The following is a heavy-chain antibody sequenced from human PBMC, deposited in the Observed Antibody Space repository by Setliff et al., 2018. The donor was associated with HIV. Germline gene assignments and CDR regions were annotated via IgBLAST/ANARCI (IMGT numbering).Heavy chain of an antibody. J-gene: IGHJ4*02. CDR3: ATLRVDYFDY. D-gene: IGHD3-3*01. CDR1: GFTFRGYA. V-gene: IGHV3-23*01. CDR2: ISCSGDDT. Sequence: GSLRLSCAASGFTFRGYAMSWVRQAPGKGLEWVSSISCSGDDTYYTNSVKGRFTISRDNSRNTLFLQMDSLRAEDTAIYYCATLRVDYFDYWGQGTLVTVSS.